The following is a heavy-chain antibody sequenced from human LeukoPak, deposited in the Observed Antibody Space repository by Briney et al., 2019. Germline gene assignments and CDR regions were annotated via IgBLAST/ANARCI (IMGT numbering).Heavy chain of an antibody. D-gene: IGHD6-13*01. V-gene: IGHV1-46*01. J-gene: IGHJ4*02. CDR2: INPSGGST. CDR3: ARDGAAARHFDY. Sequence: GASVKVSCKASGYTFTSYYMHWVRQAPGQGLEWVGIINPSGGSTSYAQKFQGRVTMTRDTSTSTVYMELSSLRSEDTAVYYCARDGAAARHFDYWGQGTLVTVSS. CDR1: GYTFTSYY.